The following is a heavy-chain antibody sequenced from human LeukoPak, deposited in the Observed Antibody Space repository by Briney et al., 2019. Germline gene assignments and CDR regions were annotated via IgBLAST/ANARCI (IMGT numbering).Heavy chain of an antibody. Sequence: GGSLRLSCAAPGFTFSNYWMTWVRQAPGKGLEWVANINQDRTEKYYVDSVKGRFTISRDNAKNSLYLQMNSLRAEDTAVYYCARVGSNYYYYYMDVWGRGTTVTVSS. V-gene: IGHV3-7*01. CDR3: ARVGSNYYYYYMDV. CDR1: GFTFSNYW. D-gene: IGHD3-16*01. CDR2: INQDRTEK. J-gene: IGHJ6*03.